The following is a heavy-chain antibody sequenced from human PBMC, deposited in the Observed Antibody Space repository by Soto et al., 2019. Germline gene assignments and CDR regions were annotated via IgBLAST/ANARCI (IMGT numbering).Heavy chain of an antibody. J-gene: IGHJ4*02. D-gene: IGHD3-10*01. Sequence: EVQLVESGGGLVQPGGSLRLSCAASGFTFSNAWMNWVRQAPGKGLEWVGRIKSKTDGGTTDYAAPVKGRFTISRDDSKNTLYLQMNSLKTEDAAVYYCTTDWGDSLRVDYWGQGTPVTVSS. CDR1: GFTFSNAW. CDR3: TTDWGDSLRVDY. V-gene: IGHV3-15*07. CDR2: IKSKTDGGTT.